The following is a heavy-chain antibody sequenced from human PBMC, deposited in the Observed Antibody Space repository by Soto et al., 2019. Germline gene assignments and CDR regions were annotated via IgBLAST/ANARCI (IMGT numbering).Heavy chain of an antibody. CDR1: GFTFSSYA. V-gene: IGHV3-30-3*01. J-gene: IGHJ4*02. CDR2: ISYDGSKK. Sequence: QVQLVESGGGVVQPGRSLRLSCAASGFTFSSYAMHWVRQAPGKGLEWVAVISYDGSKKYYADSVKGRFTISRDNSKNTLYLQMNSLRAEDTAVYYCARGDYYHSSRYYFLSYYFDYGGQGTLVTVSS. CDR3: ARGDYYHSSRYYFLSYYFDY. D-gene: IGHD3-22*01.